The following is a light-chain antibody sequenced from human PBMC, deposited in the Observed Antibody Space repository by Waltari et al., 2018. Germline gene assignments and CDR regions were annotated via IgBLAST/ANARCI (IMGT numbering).Light chain of an antibody. J-gene: IGKJ4*01. CDR3: QQRSNWPLT. CDR1: HSVSRY. CDR2: GAS. V-gene: IGKV3-11*01. Sequence: EIVLTQSPATLSLSPGERATLSCRASHSVSRYLAWYQQRPGQAPRLLILGASFRATGIPARFSGSGSETDFTLTISSLEPEDCAVYYCQQRSNWPLTFGGGTKVEIK.